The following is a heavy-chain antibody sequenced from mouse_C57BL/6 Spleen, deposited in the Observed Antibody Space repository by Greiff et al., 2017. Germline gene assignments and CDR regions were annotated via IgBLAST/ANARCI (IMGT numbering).Heavy chain of an antibody. Sequence: EVKLVESEGGLVQPGSSMKLSCTASGFTFSDYYMAWVRQVPEKGLEWVANINYDGSSTYYLDSLKSRFIISRDNAKNILYLQMSSLKSEDTATYYCARDRYYYGSMNWYFDVWGTGTTVTVSS. CDR3: ARDRYYYGSMNWYFDV. J-gene: IGHJ1*03. CDR2: INYDGSST. V-gene: IGHV5-16*01. D-gene: IGHD1-1*01. CDR1: GFTFSDYY.